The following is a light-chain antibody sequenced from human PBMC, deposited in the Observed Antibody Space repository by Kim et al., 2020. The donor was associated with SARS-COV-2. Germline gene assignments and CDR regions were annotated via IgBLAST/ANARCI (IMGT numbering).Light chain of an antibody. CDR3: QQYGISPLT. CDR1: QSVSSSY. V-gene: IGKV3-20*01. J-gene: IGKJ4*01. Sequence: EIVLTQPPGTLSLSPGERVTLSCRASQSVSSSYSAWYQQKPGQAPRLLIYGASSRATGIPDRFSGSGSGTDFTLTISRLEPEDFAVYYCQQYGISPLTFGGGTKVDI. CDR2: GAS.